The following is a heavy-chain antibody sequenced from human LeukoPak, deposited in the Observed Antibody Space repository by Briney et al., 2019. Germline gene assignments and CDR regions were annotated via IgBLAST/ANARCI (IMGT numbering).Heavy chain of an antibody. CDR3: ARDRYSTFDY. D-gene: IGHD6-13*01. V-gene: IGHV3-48*01. J-gene: IGHJ4*02. CDR1: GFTFSSYS. CDR2: ISSSSSTI. Sequence: QPGGSLRLSCAASGFTFSSYSMNWVRQAPGKGLEWVSYISSSSSTIYYADSVKGRFTISRDNAKNSLYLQMNSLRAEDTAVYYCARDRYSTFDYWGQGILVTVSS.